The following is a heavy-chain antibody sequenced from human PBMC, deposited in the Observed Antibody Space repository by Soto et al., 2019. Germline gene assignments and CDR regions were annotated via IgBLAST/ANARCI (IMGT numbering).Heavy chain of an antibody. J-gene: IGHJ6*02. CDR1: GFTFSSYE. V-gene: IGHV3-21*01. CDR3: ARAGPLVATITPLTPLRYYYGMDV. D-gene: IGHD5-12*01. CDR2: ISSSSSYI. Sequence: PGGSLRLSCGASGFTFSSYEMNWVRQSPGKGLEWVSYISSSSSYIYYADSVKGRFTISRDNAKNSLYLQMNSLRAEDTAVYYCARAGPLVATITPLTPLRYYYGMDVWGQGTTVTVSS.